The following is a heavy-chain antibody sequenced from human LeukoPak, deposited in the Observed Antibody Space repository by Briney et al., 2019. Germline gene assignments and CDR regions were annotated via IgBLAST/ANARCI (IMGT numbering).Heavy chain of an antibody. CDR2: VSGSGSST. CDR1: GFTFSSYA. Sequence: GGSLRLSCAASGFTFSSYAITWVRQAPGKWLEWVSAVSGSGSSTYYADSVKGRFTISRDNSKNTLYLQMNSLRAEDTAVYYCAKGGGYDFWSGGFDYWGQGTLGTVSS. J-gene: IGHJ4*02. D-gene: IGHD3-3*01. CDR3: AKGGGYDFWSGGFDY. V-gene: IGHV3-23*01.